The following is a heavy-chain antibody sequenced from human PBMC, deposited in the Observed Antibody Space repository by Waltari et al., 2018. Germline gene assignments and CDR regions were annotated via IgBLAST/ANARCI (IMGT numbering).Heavy chain of an antibody. D-gene: IGHD2-2*01. Sequence: QVHLVASGGGVVQPGGSLRLSGAASGFISSSYGILWAGQAPGKGLEWVAFITYDGSNKYYADSMKGRFTVSRDNSKNTLFLQMNTLRAEDTAVYYCAKDHVVVVPGGMTKVFDYWGQGTLVTVSS. CDR3: AKDHVVVVPGGMTKVFDY. CDR1: GFISSSYG. CDR2: ITYDGSNK. V-gene: IGHV3-30*02. J-gene: IGHJ4*02.